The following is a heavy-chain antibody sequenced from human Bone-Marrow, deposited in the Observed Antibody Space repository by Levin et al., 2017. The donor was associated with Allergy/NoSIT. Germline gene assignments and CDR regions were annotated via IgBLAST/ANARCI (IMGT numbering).Heavy chain of an antibody. V-gene: IGHV4-31*03. CDR2: IYYSGTT. J-gene: IGHJ3*02. Sequence: LRLSCTVSGGSISSGAYYWSWIRQYPGKGLEWIGYIYYSGTTDYSPSLKSRVTISKDTSKSQFSLRLTSVTAADTAVYYCARIRAQQEHAFDIWGQGTMVTVSS. D-gene: IGHD1-1*01. CDR3: ARIRAQQEHAFDI. CDR1: GGSISSGAYY.